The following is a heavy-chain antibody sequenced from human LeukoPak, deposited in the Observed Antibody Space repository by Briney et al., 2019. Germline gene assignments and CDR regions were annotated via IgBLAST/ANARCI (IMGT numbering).Heavy chain of an antibody. D-gene: IGHD3-16*02. V-gene: IGHV3-30-3*01. Sequence: PGRSLRLSCAASGFTFSSYAMHWVRQAPGKGLEWVAVISYDGSNKYYADSVKGRFTISRDNSKNTLYLQMNSLRAEDTAVYYCARALLGGVIAAFDYWGQGTLVTVSS. CDR1: GFTFSSYA. J-gene: IGHJ4*02. CDR3: ARALLGGVIAAFDY. CDR2: ISYDGSNK.